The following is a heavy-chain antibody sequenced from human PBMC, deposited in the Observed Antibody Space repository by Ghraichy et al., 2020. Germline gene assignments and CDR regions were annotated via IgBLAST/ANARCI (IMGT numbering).Heavy chain of an antibody. CDR2: GSRDNT. J-gene: IGHJ4*02. V-gene: IGHV3-23*01. CDR3: VKDSRYMNPGVFAY. D-gene: IGHD3-16*02. Sequence: GSRDNTQYADSVKGRFTIARDTSKNMLYLQMDSLRVEDTALYFCVKDSRYMNPGVFAYWGQGVLATVS.